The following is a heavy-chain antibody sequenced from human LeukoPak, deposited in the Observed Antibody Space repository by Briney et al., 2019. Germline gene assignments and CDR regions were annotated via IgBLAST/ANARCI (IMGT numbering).Heavy chain of an antibody. CDR2: VHKTGKT. D-gene: IGHD7-27*01. CDR3: ARELLGAPTPGAY. V-gene: IGHV4-4*02. J-gene: IGHJ4*02. CDR1: TVSGSSGNW. Sequence: PSETLSLTCALSTVSGSSGNWWSWVRQPPGKGLEWIGEVHKTGKTNYNPSLKTRVTISIDASKNQLFLELTSVTAADAAVYYCARELLGAPTPGAYWGQGTRVTVSS.